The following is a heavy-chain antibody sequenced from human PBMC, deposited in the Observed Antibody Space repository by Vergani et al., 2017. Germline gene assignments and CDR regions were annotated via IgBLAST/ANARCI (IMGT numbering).Heavy chain of an antibody. J-gene: IGHJ4*02. CDR2: ISGSGGST. CDR1: GFTFNHYA. D-gene: IGHD1-26*01. CDR3: VKDAVSYENFFDS. V-gene: IGHV3-23*01. Sequence: EVQLLESGGDLVQPGGSLRLSCAASGFTFNHYAMNWVRQAPGKGREWVAGISGSGGSTYYAGSVMGRFTISSDSSKNTLYLQMNSLRPEDTATYYCVKDAVSYENFFDSWGQGTLVTVSS.